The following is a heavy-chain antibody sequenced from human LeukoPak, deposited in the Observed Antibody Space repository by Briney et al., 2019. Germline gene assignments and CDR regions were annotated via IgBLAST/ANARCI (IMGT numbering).Heavy chain of an antibody. CDR3: TRHLAFGELPSDY. D-gene: IGHD3-10*01. Sequence: GGSLRLSCTASGFTFGDYALSWVRQAPGKGLEWVGFIKSKTYAATTEYAASVAGRFTISRDDSKNIAHLQMNSLKTEDTAVYYCTRHLAFGELPSDYWGQGILVTVSS. CDR2: IKSKTYAATT. CDR1: GFTFGDYA. V-gene: IGHV3-49*04. J-gene: IGHJ4*02.